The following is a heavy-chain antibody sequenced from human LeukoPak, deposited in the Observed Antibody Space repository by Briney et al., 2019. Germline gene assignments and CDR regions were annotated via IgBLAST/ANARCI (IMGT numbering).Heavy chain of an antibody. Sequence: PSQTLSLTCTVSGGSISSGGYYWSWIRQHPGKGLEWIGYIYYSGSTYYNPSLESRVTISVDTSKNQFSLKLSSVTAADTAVYYCARAPYDSSGYYYFDFWGQGTLVTVSS. J-gene: IGHJ4*02. D-gene: IGHD3-22*01. V-gene: IGHV4-31*03. CDR2: IYYSGST. CDR1: GGSISSGGYY. CDR3: ARAPYDSSGYYYFDF.